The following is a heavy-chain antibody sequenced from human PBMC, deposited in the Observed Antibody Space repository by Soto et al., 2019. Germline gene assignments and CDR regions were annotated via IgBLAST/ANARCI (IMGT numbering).Heavy chain of an antibody. D-gene: IGHD2-2*01. V-gene: IGHV3-30*18. Sequence: QVQLVESGGGVVQPGRSLRLSCAASRFTFSSYGMHWVRQAPGKGLEWVAVISYDGSNKYYADSVKGRFTISRDNSKNTLYLQMNSLRAEDMAVYYCAKDNCISTSCYRLYNWFDPWGQGNLVTVSS. CDR3: AKDNCISTSCYRLYNWFDP. CDR1: RFTFSSYG. J-gene: IGHJ5*02. CDR2: ISYDGSNK.